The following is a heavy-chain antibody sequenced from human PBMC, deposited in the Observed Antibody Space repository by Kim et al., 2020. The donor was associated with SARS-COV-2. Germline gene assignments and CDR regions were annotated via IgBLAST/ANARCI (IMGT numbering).Heavy chain of an antibody. CDR2: INHSGST. CDR1: GGSFSGYY. CDR3: ARVLAARPLLFYYYYYMDV. D-gene: IGHD6-6*01. J-gene: IGHJ6*03. Sequence: SETLSLTCAVYGGSFSGYYWSWIRQPPGKGLEWIGEINHSGSTNYNPSLKSRVTISVDTSKNQFSLKLSSVTAADTAVYYCARVLAARPLLFYYYYYMDV. V-gene: IGHV4-34*01.